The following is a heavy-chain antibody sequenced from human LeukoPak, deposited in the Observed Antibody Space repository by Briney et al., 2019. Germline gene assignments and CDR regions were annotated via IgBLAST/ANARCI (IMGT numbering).Heavy chain of an antibody. CDR2: IRYDGRNK. CDR1: GLTFSNYG. D-gene: IGHD1-1*01. V-gene: IGHV3-30*02. Sequence: GGSLRLSCAASGLTFSNYGMHWVRQAPGKGLEWVTYIRYDGRNKFYADFVKGRFAISRDNSKSTLFLQMSSLRTEDTAIYYCAKGGSNNWSFDYWGQGTLVTVSS. CDR3: AKGGSNNWSFDY. J-gene: IGHJ4*02.